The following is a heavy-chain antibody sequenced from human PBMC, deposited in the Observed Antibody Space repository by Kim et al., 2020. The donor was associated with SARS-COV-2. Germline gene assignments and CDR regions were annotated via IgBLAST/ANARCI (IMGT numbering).Heavy chain of an antibody. CDR1: GGSINSYY. Sequence: SETLSLTCTVSGGSINSYYWSWIRHPPGKGLEWIGFIYNSGSTTYNPSPKSRATISLKTSTNKSPLKLSLWPAADTAAFYCARRGLTYTWLGPWGQGPL. V-gene: IGHV4-59*08. CDR2: IYNSGST. J-gene: IGHJ5*02. CDR3: ARRGLTYTWLGP. D-gene: IGHD3-10*01.